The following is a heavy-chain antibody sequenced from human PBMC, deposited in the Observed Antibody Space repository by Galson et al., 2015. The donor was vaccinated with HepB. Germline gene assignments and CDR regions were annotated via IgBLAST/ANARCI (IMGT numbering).Heavy chain of an antibody. CDR3: ARDRGQYYYHGVDV. Sequence: SLRLSCAASGFIFSNYAMHWVRQAPGKGLEWVAVISYDGSSTYYADSVKGRFTISRDNSKNTLYLQMNSLRAEDTAVFYCARDRGQYYYHGVDVWGQGTTVTVSS. CDR2: ISYDGSST. CDR1: GFIFSNYA. V-gene: IGHV3-30*04. J-gene: IGHJ6*02. D-gene: IGHD3-16*01.